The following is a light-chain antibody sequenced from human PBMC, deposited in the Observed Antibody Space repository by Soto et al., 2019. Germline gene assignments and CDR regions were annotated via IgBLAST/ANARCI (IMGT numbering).Light chain of an antibody. V-gene: IGLV2-11*01. CDR1: MSDVGGYNY. CDR3: CSYAGSYTLYV. CDR2: DVS. Sequence: TQPPGVSGSPGQSVTISCTGTMSDVGGYNYVSWYQQHPGKAPKLMIYDVSKRPSGVPDRFSGSKYGNTASLTISGLQAEDEADYYCCSYAGSYTLYVFGTGTKVTVL. J-gene: IGLJ1*01.